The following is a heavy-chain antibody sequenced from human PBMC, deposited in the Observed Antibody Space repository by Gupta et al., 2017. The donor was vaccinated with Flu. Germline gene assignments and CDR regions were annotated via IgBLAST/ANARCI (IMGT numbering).Heavy chain of an antibody. CDR3: VRHTVGGQWPVGDH. V-gene: IGHV5-51*01. CDR2: IFPDDSDI. D-gene: IGHD6-19*01. CDR1: GYNFANYW. Sequence: GYNFANYWIGWVRQMPGKGLDWMGIIFPDDSDIRYSPSFQGQVTFSVDKSINTAYLQWSSLKASDTAMYYCVRHTVGGQWPVGDHWGQGTLVTVSS. J-gene: IGHJ4*02.